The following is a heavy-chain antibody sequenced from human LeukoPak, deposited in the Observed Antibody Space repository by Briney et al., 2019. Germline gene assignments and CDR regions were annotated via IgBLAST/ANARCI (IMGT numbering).Heavy chain of an antibody. V-gene: IGHV1-18*01. Sequence: ASVKVSCKASGYTFTSYGISWVRQAPGQGLEWMGWISAYNGSTNYAQKLQGRVTMTTDTSTSTAYMELRSLRSDDTAVYYCARQYYYDSSGYYDYWGQGTLVTVSS. CDR1: GYTFTSYG. CDR3: ARQYYYDSSGYYDY. CDR2: ISAYNGST. J-gene: IGHJ4*02. D-gene: IGHD3-22*01.